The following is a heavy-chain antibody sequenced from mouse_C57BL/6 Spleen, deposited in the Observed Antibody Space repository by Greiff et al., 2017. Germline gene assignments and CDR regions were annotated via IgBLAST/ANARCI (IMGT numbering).Heavy chain of an antibody. D-gene: IGHD4-1*01. V-gene: IGHV1-80*01. J-gene: IGHJ4*01. CDR1: GYAFSSYW. CDR2: IYPGDGDT. Sequence: QVQLKESGAELVKPGASVKISCKASGYAFSSYWMNWVKQRPGKGLEWIGQIYPGDGDTNYNGKFKGKATLTADKSSSTAYMQLSSLTSEDSAVYFCAGTGTSPFYAMDYWGQGTSVTVSS. CDR3: AGTGTSPFYAMDY.